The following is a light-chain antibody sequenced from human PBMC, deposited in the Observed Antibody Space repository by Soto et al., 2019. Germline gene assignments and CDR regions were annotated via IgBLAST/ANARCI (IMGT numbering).Light chain of an antibody. CDR3: SSSTRSRAYV. V-gene: IGLV2-8*01. Sequence: QSALTQPPSASGSPGQSVTISCTGTNSDVGVYDYVSSYQQHPGNVSTLLIYEVTKRPSGVPDRFSCSKSRNTASLTVSGLQTEDEADYYCSSSTRSRAYVFGLGTNATVL. CDR1: NSDVGVYDY. CDR2: EVT. J-gene: IGLJ1*01.